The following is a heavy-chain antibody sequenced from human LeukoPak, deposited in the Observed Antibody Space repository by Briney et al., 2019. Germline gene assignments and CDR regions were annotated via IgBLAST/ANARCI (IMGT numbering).Heavy chain of an antibody. CDR3: AKERYSSGWYAYMDV. D-gene: IGHD6-19*01. CDR2: ISGSGDNT. J-gene: IGHJ6*04. CDR1: GFTFSSYA. V-gene: IGHV3-23*01. Sequence: PGGSLRLSCAASGFTFSSYAMNWVRQAPGKGLEWVSAISGSGDNTYYADSVKGRFTISRDNSKNTLYLKMDSLRAEDTAVYYCAKERYSSGWYAYMDVWGKGTTVTVSS.